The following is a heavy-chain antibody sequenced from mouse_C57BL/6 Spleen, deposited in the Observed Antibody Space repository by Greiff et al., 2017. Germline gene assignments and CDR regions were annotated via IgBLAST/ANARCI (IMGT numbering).Heavy chain of an antibody. D-gene: IGHD1-1*01. CDR2: IYPGDGDT. CDR1: GYAFSSYW. J-gene: IGHJ3*01. Sequence: VQLQQSGAELVKPGASVKISCKASGYAFSSYWMNWVKPRPGQGLEWIGQIYPGDGDTNYNVKFKGKATLTVDKSSSTAYMQLSSLTSEDSAVYYCARSGDSSPFAYWGQGTLVTVSA. CDR3: ARSGDSSPFAY. V-gene: IGHV1-80*01.